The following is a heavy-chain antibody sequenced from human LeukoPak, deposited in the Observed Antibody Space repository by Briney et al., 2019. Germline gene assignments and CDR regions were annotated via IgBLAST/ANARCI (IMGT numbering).Heavy chain of an antibody. CDR2: INGDESST. CDR3: ARDLLRYFDLPGY. CDR1: AFTFNTYW. V-gene: IGHV3-74*01. J-gene: IGHJ4*02. Sequence: PGGSLRLSCAASAFTFNTYWMHWVRQVPGRGLEWVSRINGDESSTNYADSVKGRFTISRDNAKNSLYLQMNSLRAEDTAVYYCARDLLRYFDLPGYWGQGTLVTVSS. D-gene: IGHD3-9*01.